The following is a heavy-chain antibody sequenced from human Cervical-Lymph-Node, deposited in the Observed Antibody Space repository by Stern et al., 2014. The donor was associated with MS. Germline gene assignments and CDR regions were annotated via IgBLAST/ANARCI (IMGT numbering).Heavy chain of an antibody. CDR1: GYTFSNYY. V-gene: IGHV1-46*01. J-gene: IGHJ4*02. D-gene: IGHD6-6*01. CDR3: ARDSSSSAAADY. Sequence: VQLVASGAEVKKPGASVKVSCKASGYTFSNYYMHWVRQAPGQGLEWMGIINPNGGNTSHAQKFQGRVTMTRDTSTSTVYMELSSLRSEDTAVYYCARDSSSSAAADYWGQGTLVTVSS. CDR2: INPNGGNT.